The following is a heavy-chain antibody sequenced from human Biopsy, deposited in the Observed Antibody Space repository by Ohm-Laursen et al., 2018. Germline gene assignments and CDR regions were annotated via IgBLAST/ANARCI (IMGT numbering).Heavy chain of an antibody. Sequence: SDTLSLTCAVSGGSFNGYFRNWSRKPQGQGMEWIGDITQGESSNYSPYLNSRVTIAVDTAKKQLSLNLRFVTAADTAVYYCARVPLPGIGAAYQGRFLYGMDVWGQGTTVSVSS. V-gene: IGHV4-34*01. D-gene: IGHD6-13*01. J-gene: IGHJ6*02. CDR2: ITQGESS. CDR3: ARVPLPGIGAAYQGRFLYGMDV. CDR1: GGSFNGYF.